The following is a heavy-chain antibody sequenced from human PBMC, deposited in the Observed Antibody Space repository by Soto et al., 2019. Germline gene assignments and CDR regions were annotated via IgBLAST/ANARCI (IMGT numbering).Heavy chain of an antibody. V-gene: IGHV4-39*01. CDR3: ARQTGTTWYFDY. CDR1: GGSISSSSYY. CDR2: IYYSGST. D-gene: IGHD1-1*01. J-gene: IGHJ4*02. Sequence: QLQLQESGPGLVKPSETLSLTCTVSGGSISSSSYYWGWIRQPPGKGLEWIGRIYYSGSTYYNPTLESRVHIAVDTPKNQCSLKLSSVTAADTAVYYCARQTGTTWYFDYWGQGTLVTVSS.